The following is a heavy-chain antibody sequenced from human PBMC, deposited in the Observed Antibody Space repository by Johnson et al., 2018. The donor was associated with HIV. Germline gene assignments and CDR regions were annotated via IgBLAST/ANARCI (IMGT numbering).Heavy chain of an antibody. CDR3: VRRMVVGYHAFDI. CDR2: ISYDGSNK. CDR1: GFTFSSYA. D-gene: IGHD2-21*01. J-gene: IGHJ3*02. Sequence: QVQLVESGGGVVQPGRSLRLSCAASGFTFSSYAMHWVRQAPGKGLEWVAVISYDGSNKYYADSVKGRFTISRDNAKNSLHLQMNSLRAEDTAVYYCVRRMVVGYHAFDIWGQGTVVTVSS. V-gene: IGHV3-30-3*01.